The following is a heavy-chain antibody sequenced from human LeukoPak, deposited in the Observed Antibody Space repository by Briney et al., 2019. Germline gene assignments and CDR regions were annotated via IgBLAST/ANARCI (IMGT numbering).Heavy chain of an antibody. CDR1: GGSISSYY. Sequence: PSETLSLTCSVSGGSISSYYWSWIRQPAGNGLEWIGRIYTTGSTDYNPSLKSRVTISVDTPKKQFYLKLSSVTAADTAVYYCVRAGTRGYGGFGIEGLYDYWGQGTLVTVSS. CDR3: VRAGTRGYGGFGIEGLYDY. CDR2: IYTTGST. V-gene: IGHV4-4*07. D-gene: IGHD5-12*01. J-gene: IGHJ4*02.